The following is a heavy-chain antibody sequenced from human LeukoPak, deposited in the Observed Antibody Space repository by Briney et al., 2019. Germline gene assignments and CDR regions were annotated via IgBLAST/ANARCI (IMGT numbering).Heavy chain of an antibody. CDR2: IYSLGIT. V-gene: IGHV3-53*01. J-gene: IGHJ4*02. CDR3: ARARLWFGELNYYYFDS. D-gene: IGHD3-10*01. Sequence: GGSLRLSCTASGFTISNNYMGWVRQAPGKGLEWVSIIYSLGITYYADSLRGRFTISRDNSKNTVYLQMNSLRVEDTAVYYWARARLWFGELNYYYFDSWGQGTLVAVSS. CDR1: GFTISNNY.